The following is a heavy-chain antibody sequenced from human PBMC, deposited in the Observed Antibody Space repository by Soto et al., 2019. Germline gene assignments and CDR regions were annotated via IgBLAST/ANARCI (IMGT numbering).Heavy chain of an antibody. D-gene: IGHD3-10*01. Sequence: GGSLRLSCAASGFTFSDYYMSWIRQAPGKGLEWVSYISSSGSTIYYADSVKGRFTISRDNAKNSLYLQMNSLRAEDTAVYYCATEVEVRGEANWFDPWGQGTLVTVSS. V-gene: IGHV3-11*01. CDR1: GFTFSDYY. CDR2: ISSSGSTI. CDR3: ATEVEVRGEANWFDP. J-gene: IGHJ5*02.